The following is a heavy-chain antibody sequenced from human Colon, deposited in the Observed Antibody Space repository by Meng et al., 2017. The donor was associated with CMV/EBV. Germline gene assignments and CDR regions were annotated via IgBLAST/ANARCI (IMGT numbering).Heavy chain of an antibody. D-gene: IGHD4-17*01. J-gene: IGHJ5*02. V-gene: IGHV3-53*05. CDR3: AREDGDYANWFDP. CDR2: IHSGGST. Sequence: CADTRIIVRDSYMSWFRQAPGKGLGWVSVIHSGGSTYYADSVKGRFTISRDNSENSVYLQMNGLRVEDTAVYYCAREDGDYANWFDPWGQGTLVTVSS. CDR1: RIIVRDSY.